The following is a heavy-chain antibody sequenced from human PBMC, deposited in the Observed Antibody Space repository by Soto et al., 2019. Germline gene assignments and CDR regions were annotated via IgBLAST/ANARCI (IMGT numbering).Heavy chain of an antibody. Sequence: NPSETLCLTCAVYGGSFSVYYWSWIRQPPGKGLEWIGEINHSGSTNYNPSLKSRVTISVDTSKNQFSLKLSSVTAADTAVYYCARVRRPVAGRNWFDPWGQGTMVTVSS. J-gene: IGHJ5*02. CDR2: INHSGST. CDR1: GGSFSVYY. D-gene: IGHD6-19*01. V-gene: IGHV4-34*01. CDR3: ARVRRPVAGRNWFDP.